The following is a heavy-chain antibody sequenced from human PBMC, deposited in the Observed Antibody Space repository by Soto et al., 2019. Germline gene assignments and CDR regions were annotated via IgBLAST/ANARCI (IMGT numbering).Heavy chain of an antibody. CDR2: INPSGGST. D-gene: IGHD6-19*01. V-gene: IGHV1-46*01. CDR3: ARDSVGGIAVAGTPHYFDY. J-gene: IGHJ4*02. Sequence: GASVKVSCKASGYTFTSYYMHWVRQAPGQGLEWMGIINPSGGSTSYAQKFQGRVTMTRDTSTSTVYMELSSLRSEDTAVYYCARDSVGGIAVAGTPHYFDYWGQGTLVTVSS. CDR1: GYTFTSYY.